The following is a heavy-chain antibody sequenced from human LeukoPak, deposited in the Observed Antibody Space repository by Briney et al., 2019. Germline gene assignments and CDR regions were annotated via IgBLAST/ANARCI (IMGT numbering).Heavy chain of an antibody. J-gene: IGHJ4*02. V-gene: IGHV3-74*01. CDR2: ISPTGSTT. CDR1: GFSFSGHW. D-gene: IGHD6-6*01. CDR3: ARGPNSNWSGLDF. Sequence: GGSLRLSRTASGFSFSGHWMHWARQLPGKGLVWVSRISPTGSTTSYADSVKGRFTVSRDNAKNTLYLQVNNLRAEDTAVYYCARGPNSNWSGLDFWGQGTLLTVSS.